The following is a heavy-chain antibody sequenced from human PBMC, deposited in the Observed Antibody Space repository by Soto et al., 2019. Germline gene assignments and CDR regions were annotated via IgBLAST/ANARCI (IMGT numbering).Heavy chain of an antibody. CDR2: ISGHDGKT. D-gene: IGHD2-2*02. CDR3: ARDFMYTSSPDSWFDP. CDR1: GFNFISYG. J-gene: IGHJ5*02. Sequence: QVLLVQSGGEVKKPGASVKVSCKASGFNFISYGINWVRQAPGQGLEWMGWISGHDGKTVYAHSVQDRVTMTTDATTGTAYMELSGLRSADTATYYCARDFMYTSSPDSWFDPWGQGALVTV. V-gene: IGHV1-18*01.